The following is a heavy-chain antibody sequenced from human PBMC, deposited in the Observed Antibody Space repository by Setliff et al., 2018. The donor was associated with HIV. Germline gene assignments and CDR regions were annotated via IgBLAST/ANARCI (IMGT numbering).Heavy chain of an antibody. J-gene: IGHJ3*02. CDR2: INPNTGGT. CDR3: ASQFGAYDSSGYGHDAFNI. CDR1: GYTFSDYY. V-gene: IGHV1-2*06. D-gene: IGHD3-22*01. Sequence: GASVKVSCKASGYTFSDYYIHWVRQAPGQGFEWMGRINPNTGGTKFAQKFQGSVTMTRDTSISTAYMELRRLRSDDTAVYYCASQFGAYDSSGYGHDAFNIWGQGTMVTVTS.